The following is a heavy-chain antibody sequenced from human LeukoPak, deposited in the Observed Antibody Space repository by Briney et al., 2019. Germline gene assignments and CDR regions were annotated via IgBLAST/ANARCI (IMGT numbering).Heavy chain of an antibody. CDR3: ITMVRGVFFDY. D-gene: IGHD3-10*01. J-gene: IGHJ4*02. CDR2: ISGSGGST. Sequence: GGSLRLSCAASGFTFSSYAMSWIRQAPGKGLEWVSAISGSGGSTYYADSVKGRFTISRDNSKNTLYLQMNSLRAEDTAVYYGITMVRGVFFDYWGQGTLVTVSS. V-gene: IGHV3-23*01. CDR1: GFTFSSYA.